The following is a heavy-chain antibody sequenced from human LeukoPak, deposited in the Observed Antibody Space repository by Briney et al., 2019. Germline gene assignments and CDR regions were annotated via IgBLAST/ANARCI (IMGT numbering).Heavy chain of an antibody. CDR1: GASISSSNYY. V-gene: IGHV4-39*01. Sequence: SETLSLTCTVSGASISSSNYYWGWICQPPGKGLEWIASIYHSGSPYYNPSLMRRATIAIDTSKNQCSLKLSSVTAADTAVYFCATLGYCGGGNCYSTLDYWGQGALVTVSS. CDR3: ATLGYCGGGNCYSTLDY. J-gene: IGHJ4*02. CDR2: IYHSGSP. D-gene: IGHD2-15*01.